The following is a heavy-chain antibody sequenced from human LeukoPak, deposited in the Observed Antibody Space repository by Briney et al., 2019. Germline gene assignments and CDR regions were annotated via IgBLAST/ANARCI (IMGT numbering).Heavy chain of an antibody. CDR1: GYSIGTDYY. Sequence: SETLSLTCAVSGYSIGTDYYWGWIRQPPGKGLEWIGSICNSGSTYYNPSLKSRTTISVDTSKNQFSLKLSSVTAADTAVYYCARNSSSSSPPERYNWFDPWGQGTLVTVSS. V-gene: IGHV4-38-2*01. CDR2: ICNSGST. D-gene: IGHD6-6*01. J-gene: IGHJ5*02. CDR3: ARNSSSSSPPERYNWFDP.